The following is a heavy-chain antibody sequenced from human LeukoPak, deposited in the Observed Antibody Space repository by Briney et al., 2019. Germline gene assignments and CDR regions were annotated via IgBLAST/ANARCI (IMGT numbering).Heavy chain of an antibody. CDR2: IYYSGST. Sequence: SETLSLICTVSGGSISSGGYYWSWIRQHPGKGLEWIGYIYYSGSTYYNPSLKSRVTISVDTSKNQFSLKLSSVTAADTAVYYCARLGGGLYQLLSSGYYFFDYWGQGTLVTVSS. D-gene: IGHD2-2*01. V-gene: IGHV4-31*03. CDR1: GGSISSGGYY. CDR3: ARLGGGLYQLLSSGYYFFDY. J-gene: IGHJ4*02.